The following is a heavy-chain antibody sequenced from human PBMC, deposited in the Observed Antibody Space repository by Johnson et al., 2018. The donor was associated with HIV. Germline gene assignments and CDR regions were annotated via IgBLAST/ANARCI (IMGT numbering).Heavy chain of an antibody. J-gene: IGHJ3*02. Sequence: VRLVESGGGLVQPGGSLRLSCAASGFTVSSNYMSWVRQAPGKGLEWVSVIYSGGSTYYADSVTGTFTISRDKSKNTRYLQMNSLRAEDTAVYYCAREVAIGYSYGYLIGAFDIWGQGTMVTVSS. CDR3: AREVAIGYSYGYLIGAFDI. V-gene: IGHV3-66*01. CDR1: GFTVSSNY. CDR2: IYSGGST. D-gene: IGHD5-18*01.